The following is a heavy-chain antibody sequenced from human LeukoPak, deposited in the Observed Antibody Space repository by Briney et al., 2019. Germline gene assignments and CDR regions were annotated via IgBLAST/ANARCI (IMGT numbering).Heavy chain of an antibody. V-gene: IGHV1-8*01. Sequence: WASVKVSCKASGYTFTSYDINWVRQATGQGLEWMGWMNPNSGNTGYAQRFQGRVTMTRNTSISTAYMELSSLRSEDTAVYYCARGWSVGGTTGNYWGQGTLVTVSS. CDR1: GYTFTSYD. CDR3: ARGWSVGGTTGNY. J-gene: IGHJ4*02. D-gene: IGHD1-1*01. CDR2: MNPNSGNT.